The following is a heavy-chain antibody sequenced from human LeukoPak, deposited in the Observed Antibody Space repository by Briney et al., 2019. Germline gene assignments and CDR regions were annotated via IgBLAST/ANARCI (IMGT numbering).Heavy chain of an antibody. D-gene: IGHD4-23*01. Sequence: SETLSLTCTVSGGPISSYYWSWIRQPPGKGLEWIGYIYYSGSTNYNPSLKSRVTISVDTSKNQFSLKLSSVTAADTAVYYCARFYGGNSGWFDYWGQGTLVTVSS. CDR2: IYYSGST. CDR1: GGPISSYY. V-gene: IGHV4-59*01. J-gene: IGHJ4*02. CDR3: ARFYGGNSGWFDY.